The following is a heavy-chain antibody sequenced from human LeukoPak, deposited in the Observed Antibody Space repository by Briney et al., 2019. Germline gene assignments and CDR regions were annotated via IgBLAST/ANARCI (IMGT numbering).Heavy chain of an antibody. CDR2: ISSSGSTI. D-gene: IGHD3-10*01. V-gene: IGHV3-11*04. J-gene: IGHJ6*02. Sequence: GGSLRLSCAASGFTFSDYYMSWIRQAPGKGLEWVSYISSSGSTIYYADSVKGRFTISRDNAKNSLYPQMNSLRAEDTAVYYCASWRGSGYFYYGMDVWGQGTTVTVSS. CDR1: GFTFSDYY. CDR3: ASWRGSGYFYYGMDV.